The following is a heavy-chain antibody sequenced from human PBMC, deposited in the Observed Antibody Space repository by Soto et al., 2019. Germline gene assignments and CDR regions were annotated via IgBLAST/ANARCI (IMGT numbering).Heavy chain of an antibody. CDR2: IYHSGST. CDR3: SRCIVAAGPIDY. J-gene: IGHJ4*02. CDR1: GGSISSSNW. D-gene: IGHD6-13*01. Sequence: QVQLQESGPGLVKPSGTLSLTCAVSGGSISSSNWWSWVRQPPGKGLEWIGEIYHSGSTNYNPSLTSRVTTSVHKSKSQFSLKLSSVTAAATAVYYCSRCIVAAGPIDYWGQGTLVTVSS. V-gene: IGHV4-4*02.